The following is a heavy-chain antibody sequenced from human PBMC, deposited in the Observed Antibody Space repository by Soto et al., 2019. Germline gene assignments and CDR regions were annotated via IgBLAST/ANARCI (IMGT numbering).Heavy chain of an antibody. CDR2: IYSGGST. J-gene: IGHJ4*02. CDR3: ARSGEGVRFDY. D-gene: IGHD3-10*01. CDR1: GFTVSSNY. V-gene: IGHV3-66*01. Sequence: GGSLRLSCAASGFTVSSNYMSWVRQAPEKGLEWVSVIYSGGSTYYADSVKGRFTISRDNSKNTLYLQMNSLRAEDTAVYYCARSGEGVRFDYWGQGTLVTVSS.